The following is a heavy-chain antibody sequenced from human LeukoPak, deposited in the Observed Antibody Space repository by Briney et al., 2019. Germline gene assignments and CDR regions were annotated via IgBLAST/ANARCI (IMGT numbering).Heavy chain of an antibody. J-gene: IGHJ4*02. CDR3: ARSVGVRDRFPANFDY. CDR1: GYTFTGYY. Sequence: ASVKVSCKASGYTFTGYYMHWVRQAPGQGLEWMGWINPNSGGTNYAQKFQGRVTMTRDTSISTAYMELSRLRSDDTAVYYCARSVGVRDRFPANFDYWGQGTLVTVSS. V-gene: IGHV1-2*02. CDR2: INPNSGGT. D-gene: IGHD1-26*01.